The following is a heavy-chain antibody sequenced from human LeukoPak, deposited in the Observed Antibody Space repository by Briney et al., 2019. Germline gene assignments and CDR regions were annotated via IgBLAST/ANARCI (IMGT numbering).Heavy chain of an antibody. CDR3: ARSAGGGKPIDY. J-gene: IGHJ4*02. CDR1: GFSFSTYA. CDR2: ISNDGDKK. V-gene: IGHV3-30*03. D-gene: IGHD1-14*01. Sequence: GRSLRLSCAVSGFSFSTYAMHWVRQAPGKGLDWVAVISNDGDKKYYADSVKGRVTISRDNPKNTLYLDLNSLRIEDTSVFYCARSAGGGKPIDYWGQGTLVTVSS.